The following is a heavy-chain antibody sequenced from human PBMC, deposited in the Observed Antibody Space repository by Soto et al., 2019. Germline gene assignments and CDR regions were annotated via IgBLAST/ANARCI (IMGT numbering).Heavy chain of an antibody. Sequence: SETLSLTCAVYGGSFSGYYWSWIRQPPGKGLEWIGEINHSGSTNYNPSLKSRVTISVDTSKNQFSLRLSSVTAADTAVYYCARYYYDGSGSSRWLDPWGQGTLVTVSS. V-gene: IGHV4-34*01. CDR1: GGSFSGYY. J-gene: IGHJ5*02. CDR3: ARYYYDGSGSSRWLDP. D-gene: IGHD3-22*01. CDR2: INHSGST.